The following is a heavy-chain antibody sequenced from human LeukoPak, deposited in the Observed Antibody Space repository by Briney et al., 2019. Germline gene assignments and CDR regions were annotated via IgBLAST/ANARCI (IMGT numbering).Heavy chain of an antibody. CDR1: GYTFTSYD. D-gene: IGHD2-2*01. V-gene: IGHV1-8*01. Sequence: ASVKVSCKASGYTFTSYDINWVRQATGQGLEWMGWMNPNSGNTGYAQKFQGRVTMTRNTSIITAYMELSSLRSEDTAVYYCARGPVVPARYNWFDPWGQGTLVTVSS. CDR3: ARGPVVPARYNWFDP. J-gene: IGHJ5*02. CDR2: MNPNSGNT.